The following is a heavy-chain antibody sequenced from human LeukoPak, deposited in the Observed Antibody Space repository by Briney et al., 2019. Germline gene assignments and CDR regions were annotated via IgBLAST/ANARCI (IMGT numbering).Heavy chain of an antibody. Sequence: KPSETLTLTCTVSGDSISSNSYHWGWVRQPPGKGREWIANIYYSGSTYYNPSLKRRVTISVDTSKNQFSLKLSSVTAADAAVYYCARLYGDQRGYYFYYMHVWGKGTTVTVSS. V-gene: IGHV4-39*01. CDR2: IYYSGST. CDR1: GDSISSNSYH. J-gene: IGHJ6*03. D-gene: IGHD4-17*01. CDR3: ARLYGDQRGYYFYYMHV.